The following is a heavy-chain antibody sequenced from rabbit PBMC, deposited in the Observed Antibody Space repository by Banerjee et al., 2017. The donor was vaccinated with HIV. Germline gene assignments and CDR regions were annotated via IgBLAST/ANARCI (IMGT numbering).Heavy chain of an antibody. CDR3: ARDLAGVIGWNFNL. CDR2: IYAGGSGST. J-gene: IGHJ4*01. D-gene: IGHD4-1*01. Sequence: QSLEESGGDLVKPGASLTLTCTASGFSFSPTYNMYWVRQAPGKGLEWIGTIYAGGSGSTDYASWAKGRFTISRTSSTTVALQMTSLTAADTATYFCARDLAGVIGWNFNLWGQGTL. CDR1: GFSFSPTYN. V-gene: IGHV1S40*01.